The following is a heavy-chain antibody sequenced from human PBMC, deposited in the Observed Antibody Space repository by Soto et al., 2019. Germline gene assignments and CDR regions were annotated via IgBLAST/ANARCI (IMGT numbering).Heavy chain of an antibody. CDR2: ISGGGGGT. D-gene: IGHD6-6*01. J-gene: IGHJ4*02. CDR1: GFTFSSYV. V-gene: IGHV3-23*01. Sequence: GGSLRLSCAASGFTFSSYVMSWVRQAPGKGLEWVSAISGGGGGTYYADSVKGRFTISRDHSRNTLFLDMSSLGDEDTAFYYCAKGSASTRPYYFDYWGQGTLVTVSS. CDR3: AKGSASTRPYYFDY.